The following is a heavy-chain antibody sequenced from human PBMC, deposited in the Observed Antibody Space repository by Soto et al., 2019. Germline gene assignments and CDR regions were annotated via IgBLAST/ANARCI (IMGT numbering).Heavy chain of an antibody. D-gene: IGHD2-15*01. CDR3: ARVHCSAGTCLDGLDF. CDR1: GDSVSSNGAC. CDR2: IYYRSKWFH. Sequence: RSQTLSLTCVISGDSVSSNGACWNWIRQSPSRGLQWLGRIYYRSKWFHDYAASVESRMAINPDTSRNQFSLQLNYVTPEDTAVYYCARVHCSAGTCLDGLDFWGQGTTVTVSS. J-gene: IGHJ6*02. V-gene: IGHV6-1*01.